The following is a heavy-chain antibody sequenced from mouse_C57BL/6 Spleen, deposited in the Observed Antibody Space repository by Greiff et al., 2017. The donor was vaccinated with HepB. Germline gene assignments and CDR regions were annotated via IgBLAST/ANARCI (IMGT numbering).Heavy chain of an antibody. V-gene: IGHV14-4*01. CDR2: IDPENGDT. CDR1: GFNIKDDY. D-gene: IGHD2-4*01. J-gene: IGHJ3*01. CDR3: TTGDYPAY. Sequence: VQLQQSGAELVRPGASVKLSCTASGFNIKDDYMHWVKQRPEQGLEWIGWIDPENGDTEYASKFQGKATITADTSSNTAYLQLSSLTSEDTAVYYCTTGDYPAYWGQGTLVTVSA.